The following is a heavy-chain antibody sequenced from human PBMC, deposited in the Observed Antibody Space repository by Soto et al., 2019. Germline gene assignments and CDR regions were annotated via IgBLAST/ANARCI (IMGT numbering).Heavy chain of an antibody. Sequence: QVQLVQPGAEVQKPGSSVKDSWKASGGTFSSYTISWVRQAPGQGLEWMGRIIPILGIANYAQKFQGSVTITADKSTSTAYMEMSSLRSEDTAVYYCATIWGDIVLMGYWGQGTLVTVSS. CDR1: GGTFSSYT. CDR2: IIPILGIA. CDR3: ATIWGDIVLMGY. J-gene: IGHJ4*02. V-gene: IGHV1-69*02. D-gene: IGHD2-8*01.